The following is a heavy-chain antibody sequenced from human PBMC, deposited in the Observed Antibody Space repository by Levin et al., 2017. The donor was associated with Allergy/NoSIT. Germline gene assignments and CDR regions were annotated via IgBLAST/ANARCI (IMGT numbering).Heavy chain of an antibody. V-gene: IGHV3-23*01. J-gene: IGHJ3*01. CDR2: ISGSGGST. CDR3: AKGLEYYDSKEDNG. CDR1: GFTFSSYA. Sequence: GESLKISCAASGFTFSSYAMSWVRQAPGKGLEWVSAISGSGGSTYYADSVKGRFTIARDNSKNTLYLQMNSLRAEDTAVYYCAKGLEYYDSKEDNGWGQGTMVTVSS. D-gene: IGHD3-22*01.